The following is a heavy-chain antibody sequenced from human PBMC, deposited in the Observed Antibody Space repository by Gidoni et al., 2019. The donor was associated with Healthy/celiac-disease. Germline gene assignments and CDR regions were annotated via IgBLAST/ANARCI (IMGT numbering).Heavy chain of an antibody. CDR2: IIPILGIA. V-gene: IGHV1-69*02. D-gene: IGHD2-21*02. CDR1: GVTFSSYT. Sequence: QVQLVQSGAEAKKPGSSVKVSCKASGVTFSSYTISWVRQAPGQGLEWMGRIIPILGIANYAQKFQGRVTITADKSTSTAYMELSSLRSEDTAVYYCARAGVVVTAYNWFDPWGQGTLVTVSS. J-gene: IGHJ5*02. CDR3: ARAGVVVTAYNWFDP.